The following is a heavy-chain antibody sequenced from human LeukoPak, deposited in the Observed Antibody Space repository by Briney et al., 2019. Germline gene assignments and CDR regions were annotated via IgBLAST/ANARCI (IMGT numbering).Heavy chain of an antibody. J-gene: IGHJ5*02. CDR3: ASRASADTAMGTNP. D-gene: IGHD5-18*01. V-gene: IGHV3-21*01. Sequence: GGSLRLSCAASGFTFSSYSMNWVRQAPGKGLEWVSSISSSSSYIYYADSVKGRFTISRDNAKNSLYLQVNSLRAEDTAVYYCASRASADTAMGTNPWGQGTLVTVSS. CDR1: GFTFSSYS. CDR2: ISSSSSYI.